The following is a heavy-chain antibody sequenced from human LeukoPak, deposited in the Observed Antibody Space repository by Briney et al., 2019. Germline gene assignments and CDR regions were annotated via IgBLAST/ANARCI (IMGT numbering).Heavy chain of an antibody. J-gene: IGHJ6*02. Sequence: PSETLSLTCTVSGGSISSSGYYWSWIRQPPGKGLEWIGYIYYSGSTNYNPSLKSRVTISVDTSKNQFSLKLSSVTAADTAVYYCARGDYDFWSGYPYYYGMDVWGQGTTVTVSS. D-gene: IGHD3-3*01. V-gene: IGHV4-61*08. CDR2: IYYSGST. CDR3: ARGDYDFWSGYPYYYGMDV. CDR1: GGSISSSGYY.